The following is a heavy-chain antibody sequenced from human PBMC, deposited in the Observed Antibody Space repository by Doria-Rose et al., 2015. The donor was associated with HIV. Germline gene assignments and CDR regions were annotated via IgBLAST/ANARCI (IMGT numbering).Heavy chain of an antibody. CDR3: ARIKSSRWYHKYYFDF. CDR2: IFSDDER. CDR1: GVSLSSPGMG. Sequence: QVQLVQSGPALVKPTETLTLTCTVSGVSLSSPGMGVSWIRQPPGKALEWLANIFSDDERSYKTSLKSRLTISRCTSKSQVVLTMTDMDPVDTATYYCARIKSSRWYHKYYFDFWGQGTLVIVSA. J-gene: IGHJ4*02. D-gene: IGHD6-13*01. V-gene: IGHV2-26*01.